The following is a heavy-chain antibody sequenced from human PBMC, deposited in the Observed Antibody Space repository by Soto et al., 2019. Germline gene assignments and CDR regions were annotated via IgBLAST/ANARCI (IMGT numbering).Heavy chain of an antibody. J-gene: IGHJ4*02. CDR3: ARWFDY. Sequence: TSETLSLTCTVSGGSISSGGYSWSWIRQPPGKGLEWIGYISHSGSTYYNPSLKSRVTISVDRSKNQFSLKLSSVTAADTAVYYCARWFDYWGQGTLVTGSA. CDR1: GGSISSGGYS. V-gene: IGHV4-30-2*01. CDR2: ISHSGST.